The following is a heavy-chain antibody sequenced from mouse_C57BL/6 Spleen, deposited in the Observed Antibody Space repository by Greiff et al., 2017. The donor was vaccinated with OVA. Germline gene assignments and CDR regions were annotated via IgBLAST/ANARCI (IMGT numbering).Heavy chain of an antibody. V-gene: IGHV5-9-1*02. CDR1: GFTFSSYS. CDR2: ISSGGDCI. J-gene: IGHJ4*01. Sequence: EVKLVESGDGLVKPGGSLKLSCAASGFTFSSYSMSWVRQTPEKSLEWVAYISSGGDCIYYADTVKGRFTISRDNARTTVYLQMCSLKSEDTAMYYCTREGEYWGQGTSVTVSS. CDR3: TREGEY.